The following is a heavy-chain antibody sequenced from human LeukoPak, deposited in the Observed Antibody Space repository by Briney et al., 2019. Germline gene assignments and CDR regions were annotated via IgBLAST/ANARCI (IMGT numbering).Heavy chain of an antibody. J-gene: IGHJ3*02. V-gene: IGHV4-38-2*02. CDR1: GYSISSDYY. CDR2: IYHTGTT. D-gene: IGHD3-9*01. CDR3: ARVLTGYHDAFDI. Sequence: SETLSLTCTVSGYSISSDYYWGWIRQPPGKWLEWVGSIYHTGTTYYNPSLKSRVTISVDTSKNQFSLKLSSVTAADTAVYYCARVLTGYHDAFDIWGQGTMVTVSS.